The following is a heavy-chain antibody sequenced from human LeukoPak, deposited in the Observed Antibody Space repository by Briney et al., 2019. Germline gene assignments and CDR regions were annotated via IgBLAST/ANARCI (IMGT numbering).Heavy chain of an antibody. V-gene: IGHV1-18*01. D-gene: IGHD6-6*01. J-gene: IGHJ6*02. Sequence: SVKVSCKASGYTFTSYGISWVRQAPGQGLEWMGWISAYNGNTNYAQKLQGRVTMTTDTSTSTAYMELGSLRSDDTAVYYCGSSSDYYGMDVWGQGTTVTVSS. CDR2: ISAYNGNT. CDR1: GYTFTSYG. CDR3: GSSSDYYGMDV.